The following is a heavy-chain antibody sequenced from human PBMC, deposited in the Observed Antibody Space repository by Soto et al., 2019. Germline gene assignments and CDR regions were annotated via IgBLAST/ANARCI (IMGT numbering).Heavy chain of an antibody. CDR3: ARGRLYYDSSGKLYYFDY. D-gene: IGHD3-22*01. CDR1: GGSFSGYY. CDR2: INHSGST. J-gene: IGHJ4*02. Sequence: PSETLSLTCAVYGGSFSGYYWSWIRQPPGKGLEWIGEINHSGSTNYNPSLKSRVTISVDTSKNQFSLKLSSVTAADTAVYYCARGRLYYDSSGKLYYFDYWGQGTLVTVSS. V-gene: IGHV4-34*01.